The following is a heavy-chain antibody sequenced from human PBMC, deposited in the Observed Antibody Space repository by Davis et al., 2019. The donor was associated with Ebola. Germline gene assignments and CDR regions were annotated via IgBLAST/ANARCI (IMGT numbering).Heavy chain of an antibody. Sequence: GESLKISCAASGFTFSSYSMNWVRQAPGKGLEWVSYISSSSSTIYYADSVKGRFTISRDNAKNSLYLQMNTLRDEDTAVYYCARGTYDYGDFNLFDPWGQGTLVTVSS. CDR2: ISSSSSTI. J-gene: IGHJ5*02. CDR1: GFTFSSYS. V-gene: IGHV3-48*02. D-gene: IGHD4-17*01. CDR3: ARGTYDYGDFNLFDP.